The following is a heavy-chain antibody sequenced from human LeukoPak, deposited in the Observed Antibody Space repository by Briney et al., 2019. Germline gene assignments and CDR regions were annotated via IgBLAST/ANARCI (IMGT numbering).Heavy chain of an antibody. V-gene: IGHV5-10-1*01. Sequence: GESLRISCKGSGYSFTSYWISWVRKMPGKALEWMGRIDPSDSYTNYSPSFQGHVTISADKSISTAYLQWSSLKASDTAMYYCASTSYGDDYSNYEVLGWFDPWGQGTLVTVSS. CDR2: IDPSDSYT. J-gene: IGHJ5*02. CDR1: GYSFTSYW. CDR3: ASTSYGDDYSNYEVLGWFDP. D-gene: IGHD4-11*01.